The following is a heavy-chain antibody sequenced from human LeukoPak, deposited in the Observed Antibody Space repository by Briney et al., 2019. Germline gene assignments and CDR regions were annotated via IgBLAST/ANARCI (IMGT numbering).Heavy chain of an antibody. CDR2: ISSSSSYI. D-gene: IGHD5-24*01. CDR1: GFTVSSNS. J-gene: IGHJ4*02. V-gene: IGHV3-21*01. CDR3: ARDLSRDGYNYGSYY. Sequence: GGSLRLSCTVSGFTVSSNSWNWVRQAPGKGLEWVSSISSSSSYIYYADSVKGRFTISRDNAKNSLYLQMNSLRAEDAAVYYCARDLSRDGYNYGSYYWGQGTLVTVSS.